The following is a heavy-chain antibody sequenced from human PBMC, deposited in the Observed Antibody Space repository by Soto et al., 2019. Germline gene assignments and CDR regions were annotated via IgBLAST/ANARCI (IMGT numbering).Heavy chain of an antibody. D-gene: IGHD3-10*01. CDR2: TSYDGSNK. CDR1: GFTFRSYV. Sequence: QVQLVESGGGVVQPGTSLRLSCVGSGFTFRSYVIHWVRQAPGKGLEWVALTSYDGSNKYYDDSVKGRFTISRDNSRNTVVLQMDSLRLEDTTLYYCARWGTTGRLDVWGQGTLVYVSS. CDR3: ARWGTTGRLDV. J-gene: IGHJ1*01. V-gene: IGHV3-30*19.